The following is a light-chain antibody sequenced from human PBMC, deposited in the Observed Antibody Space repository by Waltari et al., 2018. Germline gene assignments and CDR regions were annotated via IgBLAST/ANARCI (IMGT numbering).Light chain of an antibody. Sequence: DIQMTQSPSSLSASVGYRVTIPCRASQGISIDLAWYQQKPGKAPKLLISGASTLQFGVPSRFSGSGSGTDFTLTISGLQPDDFATYYCQKYDSAPQTFGQGTKVEIK. CDR1: QGISID. CDR2: GAS. J-gene: IGKJ1*01. CDR3: QKYDSAPQT. V-gene: IGKV1-27*01.